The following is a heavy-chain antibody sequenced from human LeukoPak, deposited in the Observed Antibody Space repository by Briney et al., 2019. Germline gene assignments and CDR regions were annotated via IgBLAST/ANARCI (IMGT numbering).Heavy chain of an antibody. J-gene: IGHJ4*02. Sequence: PSETLSLTCAVHGGSFSGYYWSWIRQPPGKGLEWIGEINHSGSTNYNPSLKSRVTISVDTSKNQFSLKLSSVTAADTAVYYCARRMTTVTTRFDYWGQGTLVTVSS. CDR1: GGSFSGYY. V-gene: IGHV4-34*01. D-gene: IGHD4-11*01. CDR3: ARRMTTVTTRFDY. CDR2: INHSGST.